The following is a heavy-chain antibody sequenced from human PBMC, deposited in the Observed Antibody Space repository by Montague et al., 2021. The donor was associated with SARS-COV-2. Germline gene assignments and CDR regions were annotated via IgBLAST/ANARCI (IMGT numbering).Heavy chain of an antibody. V-gene: IGHV3-7*01. D-gene: IGHD3/OR15-3a*01. CDR2: IMKDGSGK. J-gene: IGHJ4*02. Sequence: SLRLSCAASGFTFSNCWMSWVRQAPGKGLEWVATIMKDGSGKYYVDSVKGRFTISRDNAKNSLYLQMSSLRAEDTALYYCTRDTPVIEYDFNGGSNWGQGTLVTVSS. CDR3: TRDTPVIEYDFNGGSN. CDR1: GFTFSNCW.